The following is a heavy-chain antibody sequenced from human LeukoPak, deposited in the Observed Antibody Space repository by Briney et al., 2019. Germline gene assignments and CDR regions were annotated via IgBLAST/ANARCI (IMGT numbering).Heavy chain of an antibody. CDR2: ISGAGGTT. J-gene: IGHJ3*02. V-gene: IGHV3-23*01. D-gene: IGHD5-12*01. CDR1: GFAFSSYD. Sequence: GGSLRLSCVASGFAFSSYDMSWVRQAPVKGLEWVSYISGAGGTTYYADSVKGRFTISRDNSKNTMYLQMNSLRAEDTAIYYCAKDLVATTYRDAFDIWGQGTMVTVSS. CDR3: AKDLVATTYRDAFDI.